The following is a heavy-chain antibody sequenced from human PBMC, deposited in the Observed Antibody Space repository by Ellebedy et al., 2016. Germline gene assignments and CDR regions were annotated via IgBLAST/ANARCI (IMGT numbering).Heavy chain of an antibody. CDR3: AKDQEWAQYPRDFDY. CDR2: ISGSSGST. D-gene: IGHD2-2*02. J-gene: IGHJ4*02. CDR1: GFTFSSYA. V-gene: IGHV3-23*01. Sequence: GGSLRLSCAASGFTFSSYAMSWVRQAPGKGLEWVSAISGSSGSTYYADSVMGRFTISRDYSKNTLYLQMDSLRAEDTAVYYCAKDQEWAQYPRDFDYWGQGTLVTVSS.